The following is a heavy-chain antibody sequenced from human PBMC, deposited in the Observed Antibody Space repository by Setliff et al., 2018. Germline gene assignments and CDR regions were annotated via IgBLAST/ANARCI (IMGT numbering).Heavy chain of an antibody. V-gene: IGHV1-58*02. CDR2: IVVGSGNT. CDR1: GFTFTSSA. J-gene: IGHJ6*02. CDR3: AAQMRRGTGTPAYYYYGMDV. Sequence: GASVKVSCKASGFTFTSSAMRWVRQARGQRLEWIGWIVVGSGNTNYAQKFQERVTITRDMSTSTAYMELSSLRSEDTAVYYCAAQMRRGTGTPAYYYYGMDVWGQGTTVTVSS. D-gene: IGHD1-1*01.